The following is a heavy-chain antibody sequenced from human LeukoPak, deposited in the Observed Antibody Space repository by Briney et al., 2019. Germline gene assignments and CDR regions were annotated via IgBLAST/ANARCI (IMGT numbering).Heavy chain of an antibody. J-gene: IGHJ6*03. V-gene: IGHV4-59*01. D-gene: IGHD1-7*01. Sequence: SETLSLTCTVSGGSISSSYWSWIRQAPGKGLEWIGWIYYIGSTNYNPSLKSRVTMSVETSNSQFSLKLTSVTAADTAVYYCASKGKLHSSYYYLDVWGIGTTVTVSS. CDR1: GGSISSSY. CDR2: IYYIGST. CDR3: ASKGKLHSSYYYLDV.